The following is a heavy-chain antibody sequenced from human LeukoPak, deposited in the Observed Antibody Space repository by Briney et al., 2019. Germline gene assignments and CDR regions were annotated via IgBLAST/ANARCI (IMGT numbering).Heavy chain of an antibody. J-gene: IGHJ4*02. V-gene: IGHV4-59*08. CDR1: GGSISSLY. CDR2: IYYTGST. CDR3: ARHRAYSSSSPFDY. Sequence: PSETLSLTCPVSGGSISSLYWSWLRQPPGKGLEWIGYIYYTGSTNYNPSLKSRVTMFVDMSKNQFSLRLSSVTAADTAVYYCARHRAYSSSSPFDYWGQGTLVTVSS. D-gene: IGHD6-6*01.